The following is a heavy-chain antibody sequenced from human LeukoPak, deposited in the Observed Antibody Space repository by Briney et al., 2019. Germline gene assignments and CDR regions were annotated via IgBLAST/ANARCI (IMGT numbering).Heavy chain of an antibody. Sequence: PGGSLRLSCAASGFTFSSYAMSWVRQAPGKGLEWVSYISSSGSTIYYADSVKGRFTISRDNAKNSLYLQMNSLRAEDTAVYYCARSMTTYPYYYYGMDVWGQGTTVTVSS. D-gene: IGHD4-11*01. J-gene: IGHJ6*02. CDR1: GFTFSSYA. CDR3: ARSMTTYPYYYYGMDV. V-gene: IGHV3-48*04. CDR2: ISSSGSTI.